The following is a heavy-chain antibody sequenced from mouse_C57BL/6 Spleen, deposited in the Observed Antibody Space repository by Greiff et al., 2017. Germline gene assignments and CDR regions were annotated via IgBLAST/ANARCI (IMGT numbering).Heavy chain of an antibody. CDR1: GYTFTSYW. D-gene: IGHD1-1*01. J-gene: IGHJ1*03. CDR3: ARRRGSSTGYFDV. Sequence: QVQLQQPGAELVKPGASVKLSCKASGYTFTSYWLHWVKQRPGRGLEWIGRIDPNSGGTTYNEKFKSKATLTVDKPSSTAYMQLSSLTSEDSAVYYCARRRGSSTGYFDVWGTGTTVTVSS. V-gene: IGHV1-72*01. CDR2: IDPNSGGT.